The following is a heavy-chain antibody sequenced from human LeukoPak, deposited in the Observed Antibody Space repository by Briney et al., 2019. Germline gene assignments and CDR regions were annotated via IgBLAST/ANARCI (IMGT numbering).Heavy chain of an antibody. J-gene: IGHJ4*02. V-gene: IGHV3-23*01. CDR1: GFTFSSYA. D-gene: IGHD3-10*01. Sequence: GASLRLSCEASGFTFSSYAMSWVRQPPGKGLEWVSAISGSGGTTYYADSVKGRFTISRDNSKNTLYLQMSSLRAEDTAVYFCAKQAGGSGNYYYYWGQGTLVTVSS. CDR3: AKQAGGSGNYYYY. CDR2: ISGSGGTT.